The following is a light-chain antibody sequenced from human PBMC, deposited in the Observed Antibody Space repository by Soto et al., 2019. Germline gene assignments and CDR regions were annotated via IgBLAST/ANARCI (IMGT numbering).Light chain of an antibody. CDR1: LTIGDS. CDR3: QQYNKWSSIS. Sequence: IRMTQSPSSLAASVGARVPITCRASLTIGDSLSWFQQKVGKPPTLLIYGASALQSGVAARFSGSGSGTDFTLTISRLDPEDYAVSHCQQYNKWSSISFGQGTRLEIK. CDR2: GAS. J-gene: IGKJ5*01. V-gene: IGKV1-16*01.